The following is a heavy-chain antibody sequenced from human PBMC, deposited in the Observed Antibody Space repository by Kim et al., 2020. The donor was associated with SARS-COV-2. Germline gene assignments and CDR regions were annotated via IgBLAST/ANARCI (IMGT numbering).Heavy chain of an antibody. D-gene: IGHD3-22*01. Sequence: GGSLRLSCAASGFTFSSYGMHWVRQAPGKGLEWVAVISYDGSNKYYADSVKGRFTISRDNSKNTLYLQMNSLRAEDTAVYYCAPETDYYDSSGYYYEWGQGTLVTVSS. V-gene: IGHV3-33*05. J-gene: IGHJ4*02. CDR3: APETDYYDSSGYYYE. CDR2: ISYDGSNK. CDR1: GFTFSSYG.